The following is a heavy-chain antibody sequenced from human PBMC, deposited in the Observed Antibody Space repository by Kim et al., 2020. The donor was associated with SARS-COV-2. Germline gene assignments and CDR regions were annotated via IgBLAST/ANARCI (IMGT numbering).Heavy chain of an antibody. CDR3: ARETEYYYDSSGYAFDI. CDR2: IKQDGSEK. Sequence: GGSLRLSCAASGFTFSSYWMSWVRQAPGKGLEWVANIKQDGSEKYYVDSVKGRFTISRDNAKNSLYLQMNSLIAEDTAVYYCARETEYYYDSSGYAFDIWGQGTMVTVSS. D-gene: IGHD3-22*01. CDR1: GFTFSSYW. J-gene: IGHJ3*02. V-gene: IGHV3-7*01.